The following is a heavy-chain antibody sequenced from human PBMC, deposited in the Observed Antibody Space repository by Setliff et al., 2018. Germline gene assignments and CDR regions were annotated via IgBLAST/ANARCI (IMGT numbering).Heavy chain of an antibody. CDR3: LGAGTCSY. V-gene: IGHV3-7*01. J-gene: IGHJ4*02. CDR1: GFSFRNCW. D-gene: IGHD3-10*02. Sequence: PGGSLRLSCVGTGFSFRNCWASWVRQAPGKGPEWVASINPGGSEKYYVDSVRGRFTISRDNARNSLSLQMNSLRSDDTAVYYCLGAGTCSYWGQGTLVTVSS. CDR2: INPGGSEK.